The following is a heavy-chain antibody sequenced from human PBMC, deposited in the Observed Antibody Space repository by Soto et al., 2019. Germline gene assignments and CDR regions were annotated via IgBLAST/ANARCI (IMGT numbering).Heavy chain of an antibody. V-gene: IGHV1-8*01. J-gene: IGHJ3*02. Sequence: SVKVSCMASGYTFTRYDINWVRQATEPGPEWMGWMSPNTGTIVYAQKFQGKVTMTRNISTTTPYMTLRSLRSEDTAVYYCARVRPGIKTYEVVDIWGQGTTVTVSS. D-gene: IGHD1-20*01. CDR3: ARVRPGIKTYEVVDI. CDR1: GYTFTRYD. CDR2: MSPNTGTI.